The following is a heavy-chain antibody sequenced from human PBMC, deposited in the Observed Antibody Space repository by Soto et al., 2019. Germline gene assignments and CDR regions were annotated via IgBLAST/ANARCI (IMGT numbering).Heavy chain of an antibody. D-gene: IGHD5-18*01. CDR1: DYTFIRYG. Sequence: QVQLVQSGGEIKKPGASVNVSCKASDYTFIRYGISWVRQAPGQGFEWMGWISGKNDKRNHAQKFRGRITMTTDTSTNTAYLEVRSLGSDDTAIYYCAREGNGYEDYWGQGTLVTVSS. V-gene: IGHV1-18*04. CDR2: ISGKNDKR. J-gene: IGHJ4*02. CDR3: AREGNGYEDY.